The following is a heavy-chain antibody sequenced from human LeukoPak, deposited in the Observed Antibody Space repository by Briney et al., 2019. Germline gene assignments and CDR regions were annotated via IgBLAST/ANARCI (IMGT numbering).Heavy chain of an antibody. CDR1: GGSFSGYY. Sequence: QPSETLSLTCAVYGGSFSGYYWSWIRQPPGKGLEWIGYIYYSGSTNYNPSLKSRVTISVDTSKNQFSLKLSSVTAADTAVYYCARELATINSWFDPWGQGTLVTVSS. D-gene: IGHD5-12*01. J-gene: IGHJ5*02. CDR2: IYYSGST. CDR3: ARELATINSWFDP. V-gene: IGHV4-59*01.